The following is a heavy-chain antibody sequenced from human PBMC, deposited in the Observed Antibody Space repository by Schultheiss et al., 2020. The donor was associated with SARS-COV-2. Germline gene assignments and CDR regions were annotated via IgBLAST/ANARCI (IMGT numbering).Heavy chain of an antibody. CDR3: AMRYWHIDY. D-gene: IGHD1/OR15-1a*01. CDR1: GGSFSGYY. CDR2: GYYTGST. V-gene: IGHV4-59*05. Sequence: SQTLSLTCAVYGGSFSGYYWSWIRQPPGKGLEWVGSGYYTGSTYYNPSLKSRVTIAVDTSKNQFFLRLSSVTAADTAVYYCAMRYWHIDYWSQGTLVTVSS. J-gene: IGHJ4*02.